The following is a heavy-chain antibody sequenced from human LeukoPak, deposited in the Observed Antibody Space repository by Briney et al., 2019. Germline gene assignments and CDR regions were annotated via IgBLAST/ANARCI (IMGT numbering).Heavy chain of an antibody. D-gene: IGHD5-24*01. Sequence: GGSLRLSCAASGFTFSSYEMNWVRQAPGKGLEWVSYISSSGSTIYYADSVKGRFTISRDNAKNSLYLQMNSLRAEDTAVYYCAKDDAWLQYGDWGRGTLVTVSS. CDR1: GFTFSSYE. J-gene: IGHJ4*02. V-gene: IGHV3-48*03. CDR3: AKDDAWLQYGD. CDR2: ISSSGSTI.